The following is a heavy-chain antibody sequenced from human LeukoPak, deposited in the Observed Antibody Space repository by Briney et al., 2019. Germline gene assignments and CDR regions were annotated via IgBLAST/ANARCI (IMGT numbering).Heavy chain of an antibody. V-gene: IGHV4-31*03. CDR3: AREIRITISDAFDI. Sequence: PSQTLSLTCTVSGVSISSGGYYWSWIRQHPGKGLEWIGYIYYSGSTYYNPSLKSRVTISVDTSKNQFSLKLSSVTAADTVVYYCAREIRITISDAFDIWGQGTMVTVSS. J-gene: IGHJ3*02. D-gene: IGHD3-10*01. CDR1: GVSISSGGYY. CDR2: IYYSGST.